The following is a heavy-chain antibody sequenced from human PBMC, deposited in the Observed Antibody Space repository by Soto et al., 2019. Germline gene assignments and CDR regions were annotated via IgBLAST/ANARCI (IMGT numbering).Heavy chain of an antibody. J-gene: IGHJ2*01. Sequence: QVQLVQSGAEVKKPGSSVKVSCKASGGTFSSYAISWVRQAPGQGLEWMGGIIPIFGTANYAQKFQGRVTITADESTSTAYMELSSLRSEDTAVYYCARARNGDGYNSAPWYFDLWGRGTLVTVSS. D-gene: IGHD5-12*01. CDR3: ARARNGDGYNSAPWYFDL. CDR2: IIPIFGTA. CDR1: GGTFSSYA. V-gene: IGHV1-69*01.